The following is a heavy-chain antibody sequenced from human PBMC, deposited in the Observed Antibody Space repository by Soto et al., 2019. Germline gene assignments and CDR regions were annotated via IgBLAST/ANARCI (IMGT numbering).Heavy chain of an antibody. D-gene: IGHD3-9*01. CDR2: ISGSGGST. CDR3: AKVVDYDILTGFSRTYYFDY. J-gene: IGHJ4*02. CDR1: GFTFSSYA. V-gene: IGHV3-23*01. Sequence: GGSLRLSCAASGFTFSSYAMSWVRQAPGKGLEWVSAISGSGGSTYYADSVKGRFTISRDNSKNTLYLQMNSLRAEDTAVYYCAKVVDYDILTGFSRTYYFDYWRQGTLVTVS.